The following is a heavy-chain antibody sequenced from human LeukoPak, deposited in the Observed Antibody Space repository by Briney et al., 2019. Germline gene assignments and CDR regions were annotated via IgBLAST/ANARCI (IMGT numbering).Heavy chain of an antibody. D-gene: IGHD4-23*01. CDR1: VYTFTSYD. Sequence: ASVKVSCKASVYTFTSYDINWVQQATGQGLEWMGWMNPNSGNTGYAQKFQGRVTMTRNTSISTAYMELSSLRSEDTAVYYCARSGYGGNSFDYWGQGTLVTVSS. J-gene: IGHJ4*02. CDR3: ARSGYGGNSFDY. V-gene: IGHV1-8*01. CDR2: MNPNSGNT.